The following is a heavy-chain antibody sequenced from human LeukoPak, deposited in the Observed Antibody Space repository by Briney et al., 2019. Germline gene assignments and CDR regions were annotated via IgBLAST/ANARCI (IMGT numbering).Heavy chain of an antibody. D-gene: IGHD3-22*01. CDR3: ARDPRSSSGYYYAPFDP. Sequence: RGASVKVSCTASGYTFTSYYMHWVRQAPGQGLEWMGWINPNSGGTNYAQKFQGRVTMTRDTSISTAYMELSRLRSDDTAVYYCARDPRSSSGYYYAPFDPWGQGTLVTVSS. V-gene: IGHV1-2*02. CDR2: INPNSGGT. CDR1: GYTFTSYY. J-gene: IGHJ5*02.